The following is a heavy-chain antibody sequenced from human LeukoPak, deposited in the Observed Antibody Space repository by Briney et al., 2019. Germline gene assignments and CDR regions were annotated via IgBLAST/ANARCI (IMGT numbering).Heavy chain of an antibody. V-gene: IGHV4-59*01. J-gene: IGHJ4*02. CDR2: IYHSGST. D-gene: IGHD3-10*01. Sequence: SETLSLTCTVSGGSISTYYWSWIRQPPGKGPEWIGYIYHSGSTNYNPSLKSRVTISVDTSKNQFSLKLSSVTAADTAVYYCARGAMVQGIIMTHYFDYWGQGTLVTVSS. CDR3: ARGAMVQGIIMTHYFDY. CDR1: GGSISTYY.